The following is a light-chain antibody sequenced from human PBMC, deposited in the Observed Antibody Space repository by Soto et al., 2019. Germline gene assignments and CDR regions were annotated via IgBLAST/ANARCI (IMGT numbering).Light chain of an antibody. V-gene: IGKV1-33*01. Sequence: DIQMTQSPSSLSASVGDRVSITCQASQDVRSFLNWYQQKPGKAPKLLIYDASNLEAGVPSRFSGSGSGTDFTLTISRLQAGDIATYYCQQYDNRLTFGGGTKVEIK. CDR2: DAS. CDR3: QQYDNRLT. CDR1: QDVRSF. J-gene: IGKJ4*01.